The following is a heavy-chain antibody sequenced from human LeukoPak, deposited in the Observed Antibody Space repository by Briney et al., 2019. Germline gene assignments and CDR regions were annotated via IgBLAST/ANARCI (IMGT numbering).Heavy chain of an antibody. CDR1: GFTFSSYA. Sequence: GGSLRLSCAASGFTFSSYAMSWVRQAPGKGLEWVSAISGSGGSTYYADSVEGRFTISRDNSKNTLYLQMNSLRAEDTAVYYCAKGLYCSSTSCPKAYNWFDPWGQGTLVTVSS. CDR2: ISGSGGST. V-gene: IGHV3-23*01. CDR3: AKGLYCSSTSCPKAYNWFDP. D-gene: IGHD2-2*01. J-gene: IGHJ5*02.